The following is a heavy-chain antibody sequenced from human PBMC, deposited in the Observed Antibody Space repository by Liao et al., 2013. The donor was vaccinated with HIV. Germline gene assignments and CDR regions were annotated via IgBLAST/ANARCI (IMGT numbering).Heavy chain of an antibody. D-gene: IGHD2-2*01. V-gene: IGHV4-30-2*01. J-gene: IGHJ6*03. Sequence: QVQLQQWGAGLLKPSETLSLTCAVYGGSISSGGYSWSWIRQPPGKGLEWIGYIYHSGSTYYNPSLKSRVTISVDRSKNQFSLKLSSVTAADTAVYYCARENGLYCSSTNCYSYYYMDVWGKGTTVTVSS. CDR1: GGSISSGGYS. CDR2: IYHSGST. CDR3: ARENGLYCSSTNCYSYYYMDV.